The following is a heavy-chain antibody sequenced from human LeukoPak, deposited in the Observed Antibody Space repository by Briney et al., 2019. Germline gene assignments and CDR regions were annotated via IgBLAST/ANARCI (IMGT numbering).Heavy chain of an antibody. Sequence: PSETLSLTCAVYGGSFSGYYWSWIRQPPGKGLEWIGEINHSGSTNYNPSLKSRVTISVDTSKNQFSLKLSSVTAADTAVYYCARLLSGGYTAFDIWGQGTMVTVSS. CDR2: INHSGST. V-gene: IGHV4-34*01. J-gene: IGHJ3*02. D-gene: IGHD3-22*01. CDR3: ARLLSGGYTAFDI. CDR1: GGSFSGYY.